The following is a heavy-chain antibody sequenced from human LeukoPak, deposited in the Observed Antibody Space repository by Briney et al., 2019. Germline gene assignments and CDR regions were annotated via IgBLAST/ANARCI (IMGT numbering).Heavy chain of an antibody. CDR3: ARAPSGSYASDY. D-gene: IGHD6-19*01. V-gene: IGHV3-74*01. CDR2: INGDGSST. CDR1: GFTFSNYL. Sequence: GGSLRLSCTASGFTFSNYLMHWVRQAPGKGLVWVSRINGDGSSTTYADSVKGRFTISRDNAKNTLYLQMNSLSGEDTAVYYCARAPSGSYASDYWGQGALVTVSS. J-gene: IGHJ4*02.